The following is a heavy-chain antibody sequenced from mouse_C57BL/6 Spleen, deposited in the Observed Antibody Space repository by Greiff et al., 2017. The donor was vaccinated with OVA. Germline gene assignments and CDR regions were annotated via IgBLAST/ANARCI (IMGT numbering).Heavy chain of an antibody. V-gene: IGHV1-82*01. Sequence: QVQLKESGPELVKPGASVKISCKASGYAFSSSWMNWVKQRPGKGLEWIGRIYPGDGDTNYNGKFKGKATLTEDKSSSTAYMQLSSLTSEDSAVYFCARRDYPDYWGQGTTLTVSS. CDR2: IYPGDGDT. J-gene: IGHJ2*01. CDR3: ARRDYPDY. CDR1: GYAFSSSW. D-gene: IGHD1-1*02.